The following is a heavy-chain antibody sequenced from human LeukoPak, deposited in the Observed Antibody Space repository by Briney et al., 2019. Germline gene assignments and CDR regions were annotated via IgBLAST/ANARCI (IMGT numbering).Heavy chain of an antibody. D-gene: IGHD3-9*01. CDR3: AKGGAFDWLSYYFDY. Sequence: PGGSLRLSCAASGFTFSSYGMHWVRQAPGKGLEWVAFIRYDGSNKYYADSVKGRFTISRDNSKNTLYLQMNSLRAEDTAVYYCAKGGAFDWLSYYFDYWGQGTLVTVSS. CDR2: IRYDGSNK. J-gene: IGHJ4*02. CDR1: GFTFSSYG. V-gene: IGHV3-30*02.